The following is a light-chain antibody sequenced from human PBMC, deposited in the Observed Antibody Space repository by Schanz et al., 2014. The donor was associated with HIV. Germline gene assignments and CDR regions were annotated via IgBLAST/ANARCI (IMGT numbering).Light chain of an antibody. V-gene: IGLV1-40*01. CDR2: DNI. CDR1: GS. Sequence: QSVLTQPPSASGTPGQRVTISCTGSGSIHWYQQLPGTAPKLLIYDNINRPSGVPVRFSGSKSGTSASLAITGLQAEDEGDYYCQSYDSGPSGWVFGGGTKLTVL. J-gene: IGLJ3*02. CDR3: QSYDSGPSGWV.